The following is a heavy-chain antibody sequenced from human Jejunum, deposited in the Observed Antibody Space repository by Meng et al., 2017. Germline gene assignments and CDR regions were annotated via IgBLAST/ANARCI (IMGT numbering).Heavy chain of an antibody. V-gene: IGHV4-38-2*02. D-gene: IGHD2-15*01. CDR3: ARGRGYCSGGRCYSYHYDLDV. Sequence: SETLSLTCTVSGYSISSGYYWGWTRQPPGKGLEGIGNIHQSGNTYYNPSLKSRVTMSLDTSYNQFSVNLSSVTAAGTAVYDCARGRGYCSGGRCYSYHYDLDVWGQGTTVTVSS. CDR2: IHQSGNT. J-gene: IGHJ6*02. CDR1: GYSISSGYY.